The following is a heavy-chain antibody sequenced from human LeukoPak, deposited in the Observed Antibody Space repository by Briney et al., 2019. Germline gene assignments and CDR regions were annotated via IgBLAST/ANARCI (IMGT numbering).Heavy chain of an antibody. Sequence: ASVKVSCMASRYTLTSYYMHWVRQAPGQGLEWMGIIDPSGVSTSYAQKFQGRVTMTRNTSISTAYMELSSLRSGDTAVYYCARGFVDYDILTGYYPLDYWGQGTLVTVSS. V-gene: IGHV1-46*01. CDR3: ARGFVDYDILTGYYPLDY. CDR1: RYTLTSYY. D-gene: IGHD3-9*01. J-gene: IGHJ4*02. CDR2: IDPSGVST.